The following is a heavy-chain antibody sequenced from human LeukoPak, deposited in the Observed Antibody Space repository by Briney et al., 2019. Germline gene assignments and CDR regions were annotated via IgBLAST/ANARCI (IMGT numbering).Heavy chain of an antibody. CDR3: ASSSLVVVVPYGFDI. CDR2: ISHTGGT. Sequence: SQTLSLTCAVSNGPITSGKWWRWCRQPPRRGLEWIGGISHTGGTNYNKSFNSRVTMSVDKPKHQFSLNLKSVTAADTALYYCASSSLVVVVPYGFDIWGRGSAVTVSS. J-gene: IGHJ3*02. CDR1: NGPITSGKW. D-gene: IGHD2-21*01. V-gene: IGHV4-4*02.